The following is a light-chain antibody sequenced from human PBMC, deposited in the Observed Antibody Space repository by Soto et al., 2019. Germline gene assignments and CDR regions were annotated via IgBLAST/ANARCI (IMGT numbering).Light chain of an antibody. J-gene: IGKJ5*01. CDR1: QSVSSSY. Sequence: EIVLTQSPDTLSLSPLEIATLSFMASQSVSSSYLVWYQQKPGQAPRLLIYDASNRATGIPARFSGSGSGTDFTLTISSLEPEDFAVYYCQQRSNWPPITFGQGTRLEIK. V-gene: IGKV3-11*01. CDR2: DAS. CDR3: QQRSNWPPIT.